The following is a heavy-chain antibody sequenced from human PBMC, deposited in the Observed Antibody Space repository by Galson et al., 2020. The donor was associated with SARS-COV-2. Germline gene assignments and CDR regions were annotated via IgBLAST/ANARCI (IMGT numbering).Heavy chain of an antibody. V-gene: IGHV4-59*01. J-gene: IGHJ3*02. CDR1: GASIGSYY. Sequence: SETLSLTCTVSGASIGSYYSTWIRQPPGKGLEWIGFIYYNGITKYHPSLKSRVTMSLDTSKNQFSLKLSSVTTADTAIYYCARGAPHCSGGACAFDIWGQGTMVTVSS. D-gene: IGHD2-15*01. CDR2: IYYNGIT. CDR3: ARGAPHCSGGACAFDI.